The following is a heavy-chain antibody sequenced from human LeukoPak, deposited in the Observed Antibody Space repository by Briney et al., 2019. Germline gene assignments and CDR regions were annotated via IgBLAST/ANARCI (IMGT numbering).Heavy chain of an antibody. Sequence: PSETLSLTCTVSGGSISSSSYYWGWIRQPPGKGPEWIGSISYSGSTYYNSSLKSRVTISVDMSKNQFSLKLSSVTAADTAVYYCARHLIGAFDIWGQGTMVTVSS. V-gene: IGHV4-39*01. J-gene: IGHJ3*02. CDR2: ISYSGST. CDR3: ARHLIGAFDI. CDR1: GGSISSSSYY.